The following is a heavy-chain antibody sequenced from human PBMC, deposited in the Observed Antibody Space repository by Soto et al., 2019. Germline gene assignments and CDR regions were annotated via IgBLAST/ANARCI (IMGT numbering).Heavy chain of an antibody. CDR2: TYYRSKWYN. D-gene: IGHD3-3*01. CDR3: AREVLRFLECLLYRSDPYYYYYGMDV. J-gene: IGHJ6*02. V-gene: IGHV6-1*01. CDR1: GDSVCSNSAA. Sequence: SQTLSLTFAISGDSVCSNSAAWNWIRQSPSRGLEWLGRTYYRSKWYNDYAVSVKSRIPINPETSKNQFSLQLNSVTPEDTAVYYCAREVLRFLECLLYRSDPYYYYYGMDVWGQGTTVTVSS.